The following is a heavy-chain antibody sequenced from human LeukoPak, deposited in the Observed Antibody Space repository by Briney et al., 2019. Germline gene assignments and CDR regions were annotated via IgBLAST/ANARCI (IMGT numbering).Heavy chain of an antibody. D-gene: IGHD3-16*01. CDR3: ARVGRAQFGTT. CDR2: ISAYNGNT. V-gene: IGHV1-18*01. Sequence: ASVKVSCKASGYTFTSYGISWVRQAPGQGREWMGWISAYNGNTNYAQKLQGRVTMTTDTSTRTAYMERRSLRSDDTYVYYCARVGRAQFGTTWGQGTLVTVSS. CDR1: GYTFTSYG. J-gene: IGHJ5*02.